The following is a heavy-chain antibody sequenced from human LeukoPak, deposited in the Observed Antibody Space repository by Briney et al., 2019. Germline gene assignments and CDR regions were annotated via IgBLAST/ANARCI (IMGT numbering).Heavy chain of an antibody. D-gene: IGHD3-9*01. V-gene: IGHV1-46*01. Sequence: ASVKVSCKASGYTFTSYYMHWVRQAPGQGLEWMGIINPSGGSTSYAQKFQGRVTMTTDTSTSTAYMELRSLRSDDTAVYYCARDLLYYDILTGPDYWGQGTLVTVSS. CDR1: GYTFTSYY. J-gene: IGHJ4*02. CDR3: ARDLLYYDILTGPDY. CDR2: INPSGGST.